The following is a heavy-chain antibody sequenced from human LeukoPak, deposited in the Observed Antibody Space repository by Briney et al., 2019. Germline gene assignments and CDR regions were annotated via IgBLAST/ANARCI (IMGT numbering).Heavy chain of an antibody. J-gene: IGHJ4*01. CDR2: ISAYNANT. V-gene: IGHV1-18*01. CDR1: GYIFTSCC. CDR3: ARGDCVWGSYPYIDC. Sequence: ASVKVSCKASGYIFTSCCLSWVRQAPGQGLEGVEWISAYNANTNYAQNLQGRVTVTTETSTSTAYMGLRSLRSNDTAVYYCARGDCVWGSYPYIDCWGQGTLVTVHS. D-gene: IGHD3-16*01.